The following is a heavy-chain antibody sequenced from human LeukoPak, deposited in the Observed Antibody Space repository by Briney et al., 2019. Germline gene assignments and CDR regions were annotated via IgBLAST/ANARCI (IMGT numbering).Heavy chain of an antibody. J-gene: IGHJ4*02. CDR1: GGSISTYY. V-gene: IGHV4-59*08. CDR3: ARWVTASSMDY. Sequence: SETLSLTCTVSGGSISTYYWSWIRQPPGKGPEWIGYIYYSGSTNYSPSLKSRVTISIDTSKNQFSLKLSSVTAADTAVYFCARWVTASSMDYWGQGTLVTVSS. D-gene: IGHD6-6*01. CDR2: IYYSGST.